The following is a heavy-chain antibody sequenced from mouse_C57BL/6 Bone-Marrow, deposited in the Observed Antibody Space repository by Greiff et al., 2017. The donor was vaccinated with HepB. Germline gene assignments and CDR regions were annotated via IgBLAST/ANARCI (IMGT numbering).Heavy chain of an antibody. CDR1: GYTFTDYN. D-gene: IGHD2-3*01. V-gene: IGHV1-22*01. CDR3: ARGEWLLRFDY. CDR2: INPNNGGT. Sequence: VQLQQYGPELVKPGASVKMSCKASGYTFTDYNMHWVKQSHGKSLEWIGYINPNNGGTSYNQKFKGKATLTVNKSSSTAYMELRSLTSEDSAVYYCARGEWLLRFDYWGQGTTLTVSS. J-gene: IGHJ2*01.